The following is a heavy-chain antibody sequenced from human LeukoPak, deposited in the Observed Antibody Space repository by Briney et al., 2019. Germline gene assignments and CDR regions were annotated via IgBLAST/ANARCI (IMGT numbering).Heavy chain of an antibody. J-gene: IGHJ5*02. Sequence: PETLSLTCTVSGGSISSSSYYWAWIRQPPGKGLEWIGSIHYSGSTYYNPSLQSRVTISVDTSKNQFSLKLSSVTAADTAVYYCASRSSTSCYWCPFDPWGQGTLVTVSS. CDR3: ASRSSTSCYWCPFDP. CDR2: IHYSGST. D-gene: IGHD2-2*01. V-gene: IGHV4-39*07. CDR1: GGSISSSSYY.